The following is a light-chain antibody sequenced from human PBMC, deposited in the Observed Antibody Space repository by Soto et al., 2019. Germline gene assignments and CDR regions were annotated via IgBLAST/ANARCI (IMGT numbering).Light chain of an antibody. J-gene: IGKJ1*01. V-gene: IGKV3-20*01. Sequence: EIVLTQSPSTLSFSPWERSTLSCRASQSVSSYLAWYQQKPGQAPRLLIYGASTRATGIPARFSGSGSGTDFTLTISRLEPEDFAVYYCQQYGSSGTFGQGTKVDIK. CDR2: GAS. CDR3: QQYGSSGT. CDR1: QSVSSY.